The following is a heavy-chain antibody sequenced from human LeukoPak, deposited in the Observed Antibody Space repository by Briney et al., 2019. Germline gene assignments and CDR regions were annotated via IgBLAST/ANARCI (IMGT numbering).Heavy chain of an antibody. CDR3: ARSWKRDGYNFGY. J-gene: IGHJ4*02. CDR1: GFTFSSYS. V-gene: IGHV3-21*01. CDR2: ISSSSSYI. D-gene: IGHD5-24*01. Sequence: PGASLRLSCAASGFTFSSYSMNWVRQPPGKGLEWVSSISSSSSYIYYADSVKGRFTISRDNAKNSLYLQMNSLRAEDTAVYYCARSWKRDGYNFGYWGQGTLVTVSS.